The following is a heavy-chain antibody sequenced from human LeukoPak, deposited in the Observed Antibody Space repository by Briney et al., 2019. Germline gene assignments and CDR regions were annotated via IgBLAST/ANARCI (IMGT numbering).Heavy chain of an antibody. Sequence: ASVKVSCKASGYTFTGYYMHWVRQAPGQGLEGMGWINPNSCGTNYAQKFQGRVTMTREPSISTAYMELSRLGSDDTAVYFCARVHGSGSYSPIDPWGQGTLVTVSS. CDR3: ARVHGSGSYSPIDP. D-gene: IGHD3-10*01. V-gene: IGHV1-2*02. J-gene: IGHJ5*02. CDR2: INPNSCGT. CDR1: GYTFTGYY.